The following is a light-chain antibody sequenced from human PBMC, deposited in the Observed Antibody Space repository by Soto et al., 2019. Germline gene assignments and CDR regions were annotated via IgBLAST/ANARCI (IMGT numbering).Light chain of an antibody. Sequence: EIVLTQSPGTLSLSPGERATLFCRASQSFTTSQLAWYQQRPGQAPRVLISGASRRATGIPDRFSGSGSGTDFTLTISRLEPEDSAVYYCQQYASSPRTFGQGTTVEIK. CDR2: GAS. CDR1: QSFTTSQ. J-gene: IGKJ1*01. V-gene: IGKV3-20*01. CDR3: QQYASSPRT.